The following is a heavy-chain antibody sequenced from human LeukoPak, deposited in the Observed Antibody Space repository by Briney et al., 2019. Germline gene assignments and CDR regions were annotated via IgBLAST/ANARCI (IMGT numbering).Heavy chain of an antibody. D-gene: IGHD6-19*01. Sequence: GGSLRLSCAASGFTFSTYVMSWVRQAPGKGLEWVSATSGSGGSTYYVDSVKGRFTISRDNSKNTLYLQMNSLRAEDTAVYYCAKTLKQWLAPFDYWGQGTLVTVSS. CDR3: AKTLKQWLAPFDY. CDR1: GFTFSTYV. J-gene: IGHJ4*02. V-gene: IGHV3-23*01. CDR2: TSGSGGST.